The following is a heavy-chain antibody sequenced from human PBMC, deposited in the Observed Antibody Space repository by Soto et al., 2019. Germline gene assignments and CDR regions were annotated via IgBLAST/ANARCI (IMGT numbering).Heavy chain of an antibody. CDR2: IWHDGSEK. D-gene: IGHD5-12*01. Sequence: QVQLVESGGGVVQPGRSLRLSCAAAGFNFDRYAIHWVRQSPGKGLEWVAIIWHDGSEKYYGDSVEGRFTISRDNSKNTVYLEMDSLRPEDTAVYLCPRDRGGGYDSDYWGQGTQVTVSP. J-gene: IGHJ4*02. V-gene: IGHV3-33*03. CDR3: PRDRGGGYDSDY. CDR1: GFNFDRYA.